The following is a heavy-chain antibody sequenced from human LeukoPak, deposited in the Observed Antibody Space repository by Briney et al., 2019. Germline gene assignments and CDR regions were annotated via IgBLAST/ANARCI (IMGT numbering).Heavy chain of an antibody. J-gene: IGHJ6*03. D-gene: IGHD6-13*01. CDR1: GYTFTSYD. CDR2: MNPNSGNT. CDR3: ARGWSIAAAGTDYMDV. V-gene: IGHV1-8*01. Sequence: ASVKVSRKASGYTFTSYDINWVRQATGQGLEWMGWMNPNSGNTGYAQKFQGRVTMTRNTSISTAYMELSSLRSEDTAVYYCARGWSIAAAGTDYMDVWGKGTTVTVSS.